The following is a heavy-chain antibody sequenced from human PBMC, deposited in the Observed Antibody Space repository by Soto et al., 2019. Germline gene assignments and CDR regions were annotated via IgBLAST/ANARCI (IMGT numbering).Heavy chain of an antibody. Sequence: EVQMLESGGDLVQPGGSLKLSCAASGFIFDNYAMTWVRQAPGKGLEWVSAISGPGSSTSYSDSVKGRFTISGDNPKNTLYLQMINLRVEDTAVYYCAKLSSGWYSGHTWFDPWGQGTLVIVSS. J-gene: IGHJ5*02. CDR3: AKLSSGWYSGHTWFDP. CDR1: GFIFDNYA. CDR2: ISGPGSST. D-gene: IGHD6-19*01. V-gene: IGHV3-23*01.